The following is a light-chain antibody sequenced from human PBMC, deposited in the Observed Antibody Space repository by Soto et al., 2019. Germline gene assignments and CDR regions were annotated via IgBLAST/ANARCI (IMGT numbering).Light chain of an antibody. Sequence: DIQMTQSPSTLSASVGDRVTITCRASQPISTWVAWYQQKPGKAPKLLISDSSTLERGVPSRISGSGSGTDFALTISSLQPDDFATYYCQQSFSPPYTFGQGTKLEIK. J-gene: IGKJ2*01. V-gene: IGKV1-5*01. CDR2: DSS. CDR3: QQSFSPPYT. CDR1: QPISTW.